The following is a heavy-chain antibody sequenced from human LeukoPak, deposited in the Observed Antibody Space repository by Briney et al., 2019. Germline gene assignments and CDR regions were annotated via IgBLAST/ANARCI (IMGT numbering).Heavy chain of an antibody. J-gene: IGHJ6*03. Sequence: SETLSLTCAAYGGSFSGYYWSWIRQPPGKGLEWIGEINHSGSTNYNPSLKSRVTISVDTSKNQFSLKLSSVTAADTAFYYCASQGHHGKIVGTTLSYFYMDVWGKGTTVTVSS. CDR3: ASQGHHGKIVGTTLSYFYMDV. V-gene: IGHV4-34*01. D-gene: IGHD1-26*01. CDR2: INHSGST. CDR1: GGSFSGYY.